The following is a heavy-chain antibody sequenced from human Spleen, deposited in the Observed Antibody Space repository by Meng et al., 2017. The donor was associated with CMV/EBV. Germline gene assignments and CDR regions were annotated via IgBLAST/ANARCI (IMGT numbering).Heavy chain of an antibody. CDR3: ARDLDYSSGWYSGGYDY. CDR2: ISSSGNNI. J-gene: IGHJ4*02. Sequence: GESLKISCAASGFTFSSYSMNWVRQAPGKGLEWVAYISSSGNNIYYVDSVKGRFTISRDNAKNSLYLQMNSLRAEDTAVYYCARDLDYSSGWYSGGYDYWGQGTLVTVSS. D-gene: IGHD6-19*01. V-gene: IGHV3-48*04. CDR1: GFTFSSYS.